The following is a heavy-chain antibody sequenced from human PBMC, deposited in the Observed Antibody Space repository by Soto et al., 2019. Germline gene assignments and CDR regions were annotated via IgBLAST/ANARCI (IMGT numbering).Heavy chain of an antibody. J-gene: IGHJ1*01. V-gene: IGHV4-61*01. D-gene: IGHD2-15*01. Sequence: PSETLSLTCTVSGGSVSSGSDYWSWIRQPPGEGLEWIGYIYYSGSTNYNPSLKSRVTISVDTSKNQFSLKLSSVTAADTAVYYCARVLSQRGYRYFQHWGQGTLVTVSS. CDR3: ARVLSQRGYRYFQH. CDR2: IYYSGST. CDR1: GGSVSSGSDY.